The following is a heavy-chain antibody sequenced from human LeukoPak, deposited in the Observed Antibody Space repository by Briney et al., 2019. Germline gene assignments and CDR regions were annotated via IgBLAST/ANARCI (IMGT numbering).Heavy chain of an antibody. V-gene: IGHV3-11*05. J-gene: IGHJ5*02. CDR1: GFTFSDYY. Sequence: PGGSLRLSCAASGFTFSDYYMSWIRQAPGKGLEWVSYISSSSSYTNYADSVKGRFTISRDNAKNSLCLQMNSLRAEDTAVYYCARAPIVVVTAIRPSWFDPWGQGTLVTVSS. CDR2: ISSSSSYT. D-gene: IGHD2-21*02. CDR3: ARAPIVVVTAIRPSWFDP.